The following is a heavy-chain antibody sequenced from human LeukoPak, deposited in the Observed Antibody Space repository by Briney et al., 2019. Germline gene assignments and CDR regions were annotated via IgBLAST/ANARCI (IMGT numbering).Heavy chain of an antibody. J-gene: IGHJ3*02. CDR3: AKDQEGVAVVLLHDAFDI. D-gene: IGHD2-2*01. Sequence: GESLRLSCAASGFTFSNNAMSWVRQAPGKGLEWVSAVNGSGVVTHYAASVRGRFTISRDNSKNTLYLQMSSLRVEDMAIYYCAKDQEGVAVVLLHDAFDIWGQGTMVTVSS. V-gene: IGHV3-23*01. CDR2: VNGSGVVT. CDR1: GFTFSNNA.